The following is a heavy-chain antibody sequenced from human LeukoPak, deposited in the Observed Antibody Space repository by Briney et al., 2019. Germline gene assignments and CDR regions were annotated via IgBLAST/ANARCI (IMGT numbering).Heavy chain of an antibody. CDR3: TGHHQAYSRTY. Sequence: PGGSLRLSCAGSGFTFSSYWMHWVRQAPGKWLVWVSRISTDASSTTYADSVKGRFTISRDNAKDTLYLQMNSLRAEDTAVYYCTGHHQAYSRTYWGQGTLVTVSS. CDR2: ISTDASST. J-gene: IGHJ4*02. CDR1: GFTFSSYW. V-gene: IGHV3-74*01. D-gene: IGHD4-11*01.